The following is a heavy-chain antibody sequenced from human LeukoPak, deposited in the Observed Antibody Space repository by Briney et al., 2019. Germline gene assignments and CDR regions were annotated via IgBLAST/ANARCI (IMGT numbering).Heavy chain of an antibody. CDR3: ARFQLDNWFDP. Sequence: SETLSLTCTVSGGSISSGGYYWSWTRQHPGKGLEWIGYIYYSGSTYYNPSLKSRVTISVDTSKNQFSLKLSSVTAADTAVYYCARFQLDNWFDPWGQGTLVTVSS. V-gene: IGHV4-31*03. CDR1: GGSISSGGYY. CDR2: IYYSGST. J-gene: IGHJ5*02. D-gene: IGHD1-1*01.